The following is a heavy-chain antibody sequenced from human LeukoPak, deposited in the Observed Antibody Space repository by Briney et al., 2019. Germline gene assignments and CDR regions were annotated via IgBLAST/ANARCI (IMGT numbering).Heavy chain of an antibody. Sequence: SQTLSLTCTVSGGSISSGSYYWSWIRQPAGKGLEWIGRIYSSGSTNYNPSLKSRVTISVDTSKNQFSLKLSSVTAADTAVYYCARQRAVETYYMDVWGKGTTVTISS. D-gene: IGHD4-23*01. CDR2: IYSSGST. CDR1: GGSISSGSYY. J-gene: IGHJ6*03. CDR3: ARQRAVETYYMDV. V-gene: IGHV4-61*02.